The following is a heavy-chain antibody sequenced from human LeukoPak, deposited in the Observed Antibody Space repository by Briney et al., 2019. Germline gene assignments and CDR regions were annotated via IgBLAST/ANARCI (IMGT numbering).Heavy chain of an antibody. CDR3: AKLEKIGYCSSTSCRYFDY. Sequence: GWSLRLSCAASGFTFSSYAMGWVRQAPGKGLDWVSAISGSGGSTYYADSVKGRFTISRDNSKNTLYLQMNSLRAEDTAVYYCAKLEKIGYCSSTSCRYFDYWGQGTPVTVSS. CDR2: ISGSGGST. D-gene: IGHD2-2*01. J-gene: IGHJ4*02. V-gene: IGHV3-23*01. CDR1: GFTFSSYA.